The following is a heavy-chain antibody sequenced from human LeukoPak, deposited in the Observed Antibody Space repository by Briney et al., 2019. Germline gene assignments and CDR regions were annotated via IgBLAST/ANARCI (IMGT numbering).Heavy chain of an antibody. J-gene: IGHJ4*02. CDR2: IYSGGST. D-gene: IGHD2-15*01. CDR3: ARGHVGYCSGGSCFPNY. CDR1: GFTFSSYA. V-gene: IGHV3-66*02. Sequence: GGSLRLSCAASGFTFSSYAMSWVRQAPGKGLEWVSVIYSGGSTYYADSVKGRFTISRDNSKNTLYLQMNSLRAEDTAVYYCARGHVGYCSGGSCFPNYWGQGTLVTVSS.